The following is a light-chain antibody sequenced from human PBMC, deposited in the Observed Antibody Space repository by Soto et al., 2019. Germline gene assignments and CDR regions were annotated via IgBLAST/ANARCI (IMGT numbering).Light chain of an antibody. V-gene: IGKV1-39*01. J-gene: IGKJ4*01. CDR2: AAS. CDR3: QQSYSTPLT. Sequence: DIQMTQSPSSLSASVGDRVTITCRASQSISSYLNWYQQKPGTAPKLLIYAASSLQSGVPSRFSGSGSGTDFTLTISSLQPEDFATYYCQQSYSTPLTFGGGTKVEI. CDR1: QSISSY.